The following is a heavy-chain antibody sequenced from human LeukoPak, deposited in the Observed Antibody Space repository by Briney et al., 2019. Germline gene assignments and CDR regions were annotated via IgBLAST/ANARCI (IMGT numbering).Heavy chain of an antibody. CDR1: GFTFDDYA. CDR2: ISWNSASI. Sequence: GGSLRLSCAASGFTFDDYAMHWVRQAPGKGLEWVSGISWNSASIGYADSVKGRFTISRDNAKNSLYLQMNSLRAEDTALYYCAKDISSGIGRGSYDYFDYWGQGTLVTVSS. CDR3: AKDISSGIGRGSYDYFDY. V-gene: IGHV3-9*01. J-gene: IGHJ4*02. D-gene: IGHD1-26*01.